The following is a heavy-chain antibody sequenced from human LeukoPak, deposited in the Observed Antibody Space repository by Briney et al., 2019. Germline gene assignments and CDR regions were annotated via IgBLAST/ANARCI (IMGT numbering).Heavy chain of an antibody. V-gene: IGHV3-49*03. CDR3: TRDSGDYDILTGSPFDY. D-gene: IGHD3-9*01. J-gene: IGHJ4*02. CDR1: GFTFGDYA. CDR2: IRSKAYGGTT. Sequence: GGSLRLSCTASGFTFGDYAMSWLRQAPGKGLEWVGFIRSKAYGGTTEYAASVKGRFTISRDDSKSIAYLQMNSLKTEDTAVYYCTRDSGDYDILTGSPFDYWGQGTLVTVSS.